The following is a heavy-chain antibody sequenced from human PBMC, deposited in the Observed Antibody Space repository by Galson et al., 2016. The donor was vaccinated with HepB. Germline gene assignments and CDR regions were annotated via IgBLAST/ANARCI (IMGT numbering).Heavy chain of an antibody. J-gene: IGHJ4*01. D-gene: IGHD5-12*01. CDR3: ARTGYSGYDFNFDH. Sequence: IGYIYYSGSTYYNPSLKSRITISVDTSKNQFSLRLSSVTAADTAVYYCARTGYSGYDFNFDHWGQGTLVTVSS. CDR2: IYYSGST. V-gene: IGHV4-31*02.